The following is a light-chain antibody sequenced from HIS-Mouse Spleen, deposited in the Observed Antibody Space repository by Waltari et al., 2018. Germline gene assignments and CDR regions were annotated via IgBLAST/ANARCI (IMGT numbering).Light chain of an antibody. J-gene: IGLJ3*02. CDR3: CSYAVSSTWV. V-gene: IGLV2-23*01. CDR1: SSDVGCYNL. Sequence: QSALTQPASVSGSPGQSITISCTGTSSDVGCYNLVSWYQQHPGKAPKLLIYEGSTRPSGVANRFSGSKSGNTASLTISGLQAEDEADYYCCSYAVSSTWVFGGGTKLTVL. CDR2: EGS.